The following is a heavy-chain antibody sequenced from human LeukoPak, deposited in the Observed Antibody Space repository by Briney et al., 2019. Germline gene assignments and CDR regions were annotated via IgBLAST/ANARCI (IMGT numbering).Heavy chain of an antibody. CDR1: GGSISSTSYY. D-gene: IGHD7-27*01. CDR3: ARRGWGEYYFDY. J-gene: IGHJ4*02. CDR2: IYYSGST. V-gene: IGHV4-39*01. Sequence: SETLSLTCPVSGGSISSTSYYWGWVRQPPGTALEWIGTIYYSGSTYYSPSLRSRVTISVDTSKNQISLKLSSVTAADTAEYYCARRGWGEYYFDYWGQGTLVTVSS.